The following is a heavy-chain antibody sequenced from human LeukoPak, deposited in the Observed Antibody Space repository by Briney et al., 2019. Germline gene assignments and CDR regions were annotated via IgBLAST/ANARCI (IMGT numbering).Heavy chain of an antibody. J-gene: IGHJ6*03. CDR2: IYYSGST. Sequence: SETLSLTCTVSGGSISSSSYYWGWIRQPPGKGLEWIGSIYYSGSTYYNPSLKSRVTISVDTSKNQFSLKLSSVTAADTAVYYCARGTTVVTTSSLRFYYYYYMDVWGKGTTVTVSS. CDR1: GGSISSSSYY. CDR3: ARGTTVVTTSSLRFYYYYYMDV. D-gene: IGHD4-23*01. V-gene: IGHV4-39*01.